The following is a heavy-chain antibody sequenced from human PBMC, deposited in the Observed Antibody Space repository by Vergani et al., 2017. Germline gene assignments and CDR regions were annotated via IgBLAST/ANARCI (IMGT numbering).Heavy chain of an antibody. J-gene: IGHJ5*02. V-gene: IGHV3-74*01. CDR1: GFTFSSYW. CDR2: INSDGSST. CDR3: ARGGAGRGWFDP. Sequence: EVQLVESGGGLVQPGGSLRLSCAASGFTFSSYWMHWVRQAPGKGLVWVSRINSDGSSTSYADSVKGRFTISRDNAKNTLYLQMNSLRAEDTAVYYCARGGAGRGWFDPWGQGTLVTVSS. D-gene: IGHD1-26*01.